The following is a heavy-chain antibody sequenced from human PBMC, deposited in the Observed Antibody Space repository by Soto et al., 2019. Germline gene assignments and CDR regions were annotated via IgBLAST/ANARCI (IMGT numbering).Heavy chain of an antibody. D-gene: IGHD5-12*01. CDR1: GYTLTDLS. V-gene: IGHV1-18*01. CDR3: ARDSGYDFNWFDP. Sequence: ASVKVSCKGAGYTLTDLSMHWGRQAPGKGLEWMGWISAENGETNYAQKLQGRVTMTTDTSTSTAYMELRSLRFDDTAVYYCARDSGYDFNWFDPWGQGTLVTVSS. CDR2: ISAENGET. J-gene: IGHJ5*02.